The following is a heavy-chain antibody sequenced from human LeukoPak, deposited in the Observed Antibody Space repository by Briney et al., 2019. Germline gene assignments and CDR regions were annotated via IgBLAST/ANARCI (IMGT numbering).Heavy chain of an antibody. CDR2: INPNSGGT. CDR1: GYTFTGYY. D-gene: IGHD6-13*01. Sequence: ASVTVSFKASGYTFTGYYMHWVRQAPGQGLEWMGWINPNSGGTNYAQKFQGRVTMTRDTSISTAYMELSRLRSDDTAVYYCRIAAAGTTPDYWGQGTLVTVSS. J-gene: IGHJ4*02. CDR3: RIAAAGTTPDY. V-gene: IGHV1-2*02.